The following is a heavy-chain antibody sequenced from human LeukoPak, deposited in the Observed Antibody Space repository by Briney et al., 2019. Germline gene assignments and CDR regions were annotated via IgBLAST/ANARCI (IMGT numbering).Heavy chain of an antibody. D-gene: IGHD3-16*02. J-gene: IGHJ4*02. CDR1: GGSISSYY. CDR2: IYYSGST. Sequence: SEXLSLTCTVSGGSISSYYWSWIRQPPGKGLEWIGYIYYSGSTYYNPSLKSRVTISVDTSKNQFSLKLSSVTAADTAVYYCARASISYIRNEGDYWGQGTLVTVSS. CDR3: ARASISYIRNEGDY. V-gene: IGHV4-59*08.